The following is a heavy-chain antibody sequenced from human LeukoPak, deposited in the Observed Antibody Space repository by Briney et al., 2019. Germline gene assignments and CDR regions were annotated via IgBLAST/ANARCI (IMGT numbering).Heavy chain of an antibody. V-gene: IGHV3-7*01. CDR3: ARVGYVGYFDY. CDR2: IKQDGSER. CDR1: GFTFSSYW. Sequence: GGSLRLSCAASGFTFSSYWMSWVRQAPGKGLEWVANIKQDGSERYYVDSVKGRFTISRDNAKNSLYLQMNSLRAEDTAVYYCARVGYVGYFDYWGQGTLVTVSS. D-gene: IGHD5-12*01. J-gene: IGHJ4*02.